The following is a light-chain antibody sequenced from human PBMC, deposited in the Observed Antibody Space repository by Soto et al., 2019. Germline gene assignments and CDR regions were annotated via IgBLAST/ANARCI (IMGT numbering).Light chain of an antibody. V-gene: IGLV2-14*01. CDR1: SSDVGGYNY. CDR2: DVS. J-gene: IGLJ2*01. CDR3: SSYTSSSSLEVV. Sequence: QSALTQPASVSGSPGQSITISCTGTSSDVGGYNYVSWYHQHPGKAPKLMIYDVSNRPSGVSKRFSGSKSGNTASLTISGLQAEDDVDYYCSSYTSSSSLEVVFGGGTKVTVL.